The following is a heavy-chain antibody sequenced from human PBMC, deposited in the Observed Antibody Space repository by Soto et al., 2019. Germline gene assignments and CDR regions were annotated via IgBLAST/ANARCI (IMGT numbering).Heavy chain of an antibody. CDR2: ISYDGSNK. CDR3: AKDIGVLLWFGEFYGMDV. CDR1: GFTFSSYG. V-gene: IGHV3-30*18. D-gene: IGHD3-10*01. Sequence: QVQLVESGGGVVQPGRSLRLSCAASGFTFSSYGMHWVRQAPGKGLEWVAVISYDGSNKYYADSVKGRFTISRDNSKNTLYLQMNSLRDEDTAVYYCAKDIGVLLWFGEFYGMDVWGQGTTVTVSS. J-gene: IGHJ6*02.